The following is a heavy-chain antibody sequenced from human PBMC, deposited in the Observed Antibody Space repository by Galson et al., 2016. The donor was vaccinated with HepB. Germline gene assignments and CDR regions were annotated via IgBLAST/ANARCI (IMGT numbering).Heavy chain of an antibody. CDR2: ISFSSTNI. J-gene: IGHJ4*02. CDR1: GFNFRSYT. Sequence: SLRLSCAASGFNFRSYTMNWVRQAPGKGLEWISSISFSSTNIHYADYVKGRFTISRDNSNNMLFLQMSSLRVDDTAVYYCAKRHEYCPPVGCSVDYWGQGTLVSVSS. CDR3: AKRHEYCPPVGCSVDY. V-gene: IGHV3-48*01. D-gene: IGHD2/OR15-2a*01.